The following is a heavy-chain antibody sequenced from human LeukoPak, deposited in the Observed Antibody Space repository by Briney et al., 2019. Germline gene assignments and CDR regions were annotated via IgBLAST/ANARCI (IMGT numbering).Heavy chain of an antibody. D-gene: IGHD6-19*01. CDR1: GVSFSGYY. V-gene: IGHV4-34*01. CDR2: INHSGST. Sequence: SETLSLTCAVYGVSFSGYYWSWIRQPPGKGLEWIGEINHSGSTNYNPSLKSRVTISVDTSKNQFSLKLSSVTAADTAVYYCARVKGYSSGWPYYYMDVWGKGTTVTVSS. CDR3: ARVKGYSSGWPYYYMDV. J-gene: IGHJ6*03.